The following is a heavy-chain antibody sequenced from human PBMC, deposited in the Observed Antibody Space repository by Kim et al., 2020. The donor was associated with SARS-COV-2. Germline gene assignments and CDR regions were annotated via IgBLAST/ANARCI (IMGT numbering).Heavy chain of an antibody. D-gene: IGHD6-6*01. CDR2: INHSGST. V-gene: IGHV4-34*01. CDR1: GGSFSGYY. Sequence: SETLSLTCAVYGGSFSGYYWSWIRQPPGKGLEWIGEINHSGSTNYNPSLKSRVTISVDTSKNQFSLKLSSVTAADTAVYYCARGRIAGSSSFYWGQGTLVTVSS. CDR3: ARGRIAGSSSFY. J-gene: IGHJ4*02.